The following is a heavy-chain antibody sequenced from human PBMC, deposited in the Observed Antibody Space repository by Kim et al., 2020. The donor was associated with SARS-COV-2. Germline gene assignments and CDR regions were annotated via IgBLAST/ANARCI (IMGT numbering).Heavy chain of an antibody. J-gene: IGHJ3*01. CDR3: ARGSRYCRGGSCSYDAIDV. CDR1: GGSISSYY. V-gene: IGHV4-59*01. D-gene: IGHD2-15*01. CDR2: IYYSGRS. Sequence: SETLSLTCTVSGGSISSYYWNWIRQPPGKRLQWIGYIYYSGRSNYNPSLKSQVTISVDTSKNQFSLKLSSVTSADTAVYYCARGSRYCRGGSCSYDAIDVWGQGTMVTVSS.